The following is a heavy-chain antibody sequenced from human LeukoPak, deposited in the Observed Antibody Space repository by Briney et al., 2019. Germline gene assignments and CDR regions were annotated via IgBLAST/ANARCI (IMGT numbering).Heavy chain of an antibody. Sequence: ASVKVSCKASRYTFTSYAIHWVRQAPGQGLEWMGWITPSGGTDYPQKFQGRVAITWDTSITTAYMDLSRLTSDDTAVYYCARDRYGDGFAHLDSWGQGALVTVSS. V-gene: IGHV1-2*02. CDR3: ARDRYGDGFAHLDS. CDR2: ITPSGGT. CDR1: RYTFTSYA. J-gene: IGHJ4*02. D-gene: IGHD5-24*01.